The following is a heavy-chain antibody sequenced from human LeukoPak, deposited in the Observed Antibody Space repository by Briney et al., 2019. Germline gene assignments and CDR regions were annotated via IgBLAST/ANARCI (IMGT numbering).Heavy chain of an antibody. D-gene: IGHD1-26*01. V-gene: IGHV4-34*01. CDR2: INHSGST. CDR3: ARWEGGSYYDFDY. CDR1: GGSPSVYF. Sequence: PETPSDTPALPGGSPSVYFGCSSCPPPGKRRQWIGEINHSGSTDYNPSLKSRVTISVDTSKNQFALKLSSVTAADTAVYYCARWEGGSYYDFDYWGQGTLVTVSS. J-gene: IGHJ4*02.